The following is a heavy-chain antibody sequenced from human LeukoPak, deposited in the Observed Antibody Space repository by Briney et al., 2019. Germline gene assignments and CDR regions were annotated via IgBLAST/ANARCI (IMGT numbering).Heavy chain of an antibody. CDR3: AREGSGHYDFWSGYPPYYGMDV. V-gene: IGHV4-4*07. CDR1: GGSISSYY. D-gene: IGHD3-3*01. J-gene: IGHJ6*02. Sequence: PSETLSPTCTVSGGSISSYYWSWIRQPAGKGLEWIGRIYTSGSTNYNPSLKSRVTMSVDTSKNQFSLKLSSVTAADTAVYYCAREGSGHYDFWSGYPPYYGMDVWGQGTTVTVSS. CDR2: IYTSGST.